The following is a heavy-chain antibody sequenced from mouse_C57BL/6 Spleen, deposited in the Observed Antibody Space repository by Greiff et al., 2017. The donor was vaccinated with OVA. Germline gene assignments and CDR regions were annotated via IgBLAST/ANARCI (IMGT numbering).Heavy chain of an antibody. CDR1: GYTFTDYE. Sequence: VQLQESGAELVRPGASVTLSCKASGYTFTDYEMHWVKQTPVHGLEWIGAIDPETGGTAYNQKFKGKAILTADKASSTAYMELRSLTSEDSAVYYWTRSEGLTGTENYWGQGTTLTVSS. V-gene: IGHV1-15*01. CDR3: TRSEGLTGTENY. D-gene: IGHD4-1*01. CDR2: IDPETGGT. J-gene: IGHJ2*01.